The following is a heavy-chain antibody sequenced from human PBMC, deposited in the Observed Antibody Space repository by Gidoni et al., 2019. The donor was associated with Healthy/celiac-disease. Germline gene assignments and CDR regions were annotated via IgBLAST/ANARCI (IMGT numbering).Heavy chain of an antibody. CDR2: IYYSGST. J-gene: IGHJ4*02. CDR3: ARAPQPPGSGWYEFYFDY. Sequence: QVQLQESGPGLVKPSETLSLTCTVPGGSISSYHWSWIRQPPGKGLEWIGYIYYSGSTNYNPSLKSRVTISVDTSKNQFSLKLSSVTAADTAVYYCARAPQPPGSGWYEFYFDYWGQGTLVTVSS. CDR1: GGSISSYH. D-gene: IGHD6-19*01. V-gene: IGHV4-59*01.